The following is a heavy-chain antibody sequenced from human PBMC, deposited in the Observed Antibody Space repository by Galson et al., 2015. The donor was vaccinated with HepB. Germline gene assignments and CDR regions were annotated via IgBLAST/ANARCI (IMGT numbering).Heavy chain of an antibody. V-gene: IGHV3-21*01. D-gene: IGHD3-10*01. J-gene: IGHJ3*02. Sequence: SLRLSCAASGFTFSSYSMNWVRQAPGKGLEWVSSISSSSSYIYYADSVKGRFTISRDNAKNSLYLQMNSLRAEDTAVYYCARDHYYGSGSYYNPLDAFDIWGQGTMVTVSS. CDR3: ARDHYYGSGSYYNPLDAFDI. CDR1: GFTFSSYS. CDR2: ISSSSSYI.